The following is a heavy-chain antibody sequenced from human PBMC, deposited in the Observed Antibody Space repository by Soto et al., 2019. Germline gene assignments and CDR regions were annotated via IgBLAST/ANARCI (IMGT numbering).Heavy chain of an antibody. D-gene: IGHD2-15*01. CDR3: TTGYCSGGSGLHDY. CDR1: SVSNAW. Sequence: SVSNAWMNWVRQAPGKGLEWVGRIKSKTDGGTTDYAAPVKGRFTISRDDSKNTLYLQMNSLKTEDTAVYYCTTGYCSGGSGLHDYWGQGTLVTVSS. CDR2: IKSKTDGGTT. J-gene: IGHJ4*02. V-gene: IGHV3-15*07.